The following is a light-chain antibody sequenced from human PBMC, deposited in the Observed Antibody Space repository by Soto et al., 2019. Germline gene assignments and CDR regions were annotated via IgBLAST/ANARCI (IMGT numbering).Light chain of an antibody. CDR3: QQYGTSPPKT. CDR2: ATS. Sequence: EVVLTQSPVTLSLSPGERATLSCRANERVSSSYLAWYQQKPGQAPRLLISATSRRAAGIPDRFSGSGSGTDFTLTIDRLEPEDFAVYFCQQYGTSPPKTFGQGTKVEVK. CDR1: ERVSSSY. J-gene: IGKJ2*01. V-gene: IGKV3-20*01.